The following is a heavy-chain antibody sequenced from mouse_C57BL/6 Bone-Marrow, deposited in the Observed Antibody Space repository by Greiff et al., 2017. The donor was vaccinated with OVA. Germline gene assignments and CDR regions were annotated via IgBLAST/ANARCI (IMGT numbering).Heavy chain of an antibody. CDR1: GYTFTKYT. CDR3: ARHEGERYYDGYYGGIFDY. Sequence: QVQLQQSGAELVKPGASVKLSCKASGYTFTKYTIHWVKQRSGQGLEWIGWFYPGSGSIKYNEKFKDKATLTADKSSSTVYMELSRLTSEDSAVYFCARHEGERYYDGYYGGIFDYWGQGTTLTVSS. V-gene: IGHV1-62-2*01. J-gene: IGHJ2*01. CDR2: FYPGSGSI. D-gene: IGHD2-3*01.